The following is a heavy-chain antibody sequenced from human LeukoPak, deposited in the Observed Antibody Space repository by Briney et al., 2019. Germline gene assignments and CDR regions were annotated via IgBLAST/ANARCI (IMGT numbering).Heavy chain of an antibody. CDR3: TRGSSGRRDN. D-gene: IGHD6-19*01. CDR1: GYTFTSCD. CDR2: MNPNSGNT. J-gene: IGHJ4*02. V-gene: IGHV1-8*01. Sequence: SASVKVFCKASGYTFTSCDINWVRQATGQGLEWMGWMNPNSGNTGYGQSFQGRITMTRDISIGTAYMELSNLTSEDTAIYYCTRGSSGRRDNWGQGTLVTVSA.